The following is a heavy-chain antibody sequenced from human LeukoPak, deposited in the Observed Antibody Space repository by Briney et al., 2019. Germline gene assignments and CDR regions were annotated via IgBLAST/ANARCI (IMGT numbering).Heavy chain of an antibody. CDR1: GDSIRSDSW. J-gene: IGHJ6*02. CDR2: RYHDGRR. V-gene: IGHV4-4*02. D-gene: IGHD3-3*01. Sequence: SGTLSLTCAVSGDSIRSDSWWIWVRQGPGKGLEWIGERYHDGRRTYNPSLKSRVSISLDESENQFSLELTPVTAAGTAVYFCAREKGHLMEVDVWGQGTTVTVSS. CDR3: AREKGHLMEVDV.